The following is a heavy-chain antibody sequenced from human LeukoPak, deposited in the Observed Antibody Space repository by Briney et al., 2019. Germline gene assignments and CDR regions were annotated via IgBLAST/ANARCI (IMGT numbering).Heavy chain of an antibody. J-gene: IGHJ2*01. CDR1: GGTFSSYA. Sequence: SVKVSCKASGGTFSSYAISWVRQAPGQGLEWMGGIIPIFGTANYAQKFQGRVTITADESTSTAYVELSSLRSEDTAVYYCARNVPPAYCGGDCYTYWYFDLWGRGTLVTVSS. D-gene: IGHD2-21*02. CDR3: ARNVPPAYCGGDCYTYWYFDL. V-gene: IGHV1-69*13. CDR2: IIPIFGTA.